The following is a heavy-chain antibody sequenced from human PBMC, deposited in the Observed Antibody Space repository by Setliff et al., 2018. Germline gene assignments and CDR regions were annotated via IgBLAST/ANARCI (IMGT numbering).Heavy chain of an antibody. CDR2: ISPSGST. V-gene: IGHV4-61*09. CDR1: GASITSGGFY. CDR3: ARSPSSGAYWNPRPFYSDY. J-gene: IGHJ4*02. D-gene: IGHD1-26*01. Sequence: VSGASITSGGFYWTWIRQPAGKGLEWIGHISPSGSTTYNPSVKSRVTISLDTSKNHFSLKLDSVTAADTALYYCARSPSSGAYWNPRPFYSDYWARGTLVTVSS.